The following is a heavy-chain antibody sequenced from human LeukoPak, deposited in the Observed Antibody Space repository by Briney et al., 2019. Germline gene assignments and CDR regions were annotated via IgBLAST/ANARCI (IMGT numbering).Heavy chain of an antibody. CDR1: GFTFSSYG. V-gene: IGHV3-33*01. D-gene: IGHD6-13*01. Sequence: GRSLRLSCAASGFTFSSYGMHWVRQAPSKGLEWVAVIWYDGSNKYYADSVKGRFTISRDNSKNTLYLQMNSLRAEDTAVYYCARERAAAGMGYWGQGTLVTVSS. CDR2: IWYDGSNK. J-gene: IGHJ4*02. CDR3: ARERAAAGMGY.